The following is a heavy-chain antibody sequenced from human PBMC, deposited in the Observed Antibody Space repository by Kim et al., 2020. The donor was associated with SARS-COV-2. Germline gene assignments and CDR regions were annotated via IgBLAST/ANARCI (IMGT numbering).Heavy chain of an antibody. V-gene: IGHV4-30-2*04. J-gene: IGHJ4*02. CDR3: ASSFDY. Sequence: YHSGSTYYNPSLKSRVTISVDTSKNQFSLKLSSVTAADTAVYYCASSFDYWGQGTLVTVSS. CDR2: YHSGST.